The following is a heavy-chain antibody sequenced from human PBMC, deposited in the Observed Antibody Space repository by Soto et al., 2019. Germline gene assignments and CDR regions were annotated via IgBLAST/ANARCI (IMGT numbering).Heavy chain of an antibody. CDR1: SGSICSGGYS. CDR2: IYHSGST. Sequence: PSETLCLTCSVSSGSICSGGYSWSWIRQPPGKGLEWIGYIYHSGSTHYNPSLESRVTISVDTSKSQFSLNLTSVTAADTAVYNCARRIFGVAMRNYYGMDVWGRGTTVTVSS. J-gene: IGHJ6*02. CDR3: ARRIFGVAMRNYYGMDV. V-gene: IGHV4-30-2*03. D-gene: IGHD3-3*01.